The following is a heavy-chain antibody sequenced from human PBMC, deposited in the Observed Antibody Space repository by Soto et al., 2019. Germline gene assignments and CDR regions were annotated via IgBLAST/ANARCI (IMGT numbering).Heavy chain of an antibody. J-gene: IGHJ3*01. CDR2: IYYSGNT. Sequence: PSETLSLTCTVSGGSVSTASYYWSWFRQPPGKGLEWIGLIYYSGNTDYNPSLRGRVTISVDTSKKRFSLELSSVTAADTAVYYCARELGYCSGGNCYMDGAFDFWGQGAMVTVSS. V-gene: IGHV4-61*01. CDR3: ARELGYCSGGNCYMDGAFDF. CDR1: GGSVSTASYY. D-gene: IGHD2-15*01.